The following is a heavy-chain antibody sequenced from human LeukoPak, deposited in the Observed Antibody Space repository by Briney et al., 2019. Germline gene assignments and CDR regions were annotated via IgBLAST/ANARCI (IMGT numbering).Heavy chain of an antibody. CDR2: INWNGGST. D-gene: IGHD3-10*01. CDR3: ARDYYGSGSYYMFDY. J-gene: IGHJ4*02. CDR1: GFTFSTYE. V-gene: IGHV3-20*04. Sequence: PGGSLRLSCAASGFTFSTYEMNWVRQAPGKGLEWVSGINWNGGSTGYADSVKGRFTISRDNAKNSLYLQMNSLRAEDTALYYCARDYYGSGSYYMFDYWGQGTLVTVSS.